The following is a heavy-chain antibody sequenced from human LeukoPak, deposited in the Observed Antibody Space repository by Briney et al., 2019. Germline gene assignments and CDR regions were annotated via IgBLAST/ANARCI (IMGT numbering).Heavy chain of an antibody. J-gene: IGHJ4*02. CDR1: GDAVTGSSYY. D-gene: IGHD3-22*01. CDR3: ARQYFDRTGYYYFDY. Sequence: SETLSLTCTVSGDAVTGSSYYWGWIRQSPGKGLEWIGSMYYSGNTYSNPSLESRVTMSADTSKNQFSLKLNSVSVADTAVYYCARQYFDRTGYYYFDYWGQGTLVIVSS. V-gene: IGHV4-39*01. CDR2: MYYSGNT.